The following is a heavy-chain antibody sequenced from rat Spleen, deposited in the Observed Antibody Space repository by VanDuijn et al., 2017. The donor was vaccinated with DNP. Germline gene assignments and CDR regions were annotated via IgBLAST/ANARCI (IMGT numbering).Heavy chain of an antibody. V-gene: IGHV5-19*01. Sequence: EVQLVESGCGVLQPGRSLKLSCAASGFTFSNFGMHWIRQAPTKGLEWVASFGPNGSGTYYRDSVKGRFTISRDNAKSTLYLQMDSLRSEDTATYYCATPTVVGGYWGQGVMVTVSS. CDR1: GFTFSNFG. D-gene: IGHD1-1*01. J-gene: IGHJ2*01. CDR2: FGPNGSGT. CDR3: ATPTVVGGY.